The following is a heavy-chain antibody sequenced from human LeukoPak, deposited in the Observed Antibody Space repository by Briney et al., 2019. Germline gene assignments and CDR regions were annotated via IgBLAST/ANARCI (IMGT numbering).Heavy chain of an antibody. Sequence: GGSLRLSCAASGFTFNTYWKHWVRQAPGEGPVWVAHILNDLGSTSYADSVKGRFIISRDNAKNTLSLQMNSLRAEETAVYYCVRHNWCYDYWGRGTGLSVSS. D-gene: IGHD1-1*01. CDR3: VRHNWCYDY. V-gene: IGHV3-74*01. J-gene: IGHJ4*02. CDR1: GFTFNTYW. CDR2: ILNDLGST.